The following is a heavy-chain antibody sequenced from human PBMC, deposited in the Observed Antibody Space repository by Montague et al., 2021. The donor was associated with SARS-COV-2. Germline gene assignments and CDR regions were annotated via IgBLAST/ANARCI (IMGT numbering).Heavy chain of an antibody. D-gene: IGHD4-17*01. V-gene: IGHV3-64*01. CDR2: ITSSGSNT. Sequence: SLRLSCAASGFTFRRYAMHWVRQAPGKGLQYVSAITSSGSNTYYVSSVKGRFTISRDNSKNTLYLQMGSLSAEDMAVYFCARAGPYGDYFDYWGQGTLVTVSS. J-gene: IGHJ4*02. CDR1: GFTFRRYA. CDR3: ARAGPYGDYFDY.